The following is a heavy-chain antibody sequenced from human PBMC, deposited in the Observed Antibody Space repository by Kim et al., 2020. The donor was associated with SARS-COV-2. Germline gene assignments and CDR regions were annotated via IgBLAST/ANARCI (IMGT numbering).Heavy chain of an antibody. V-gene: IGHV4-39*01. CDR2: IHKTGST. CDR3: SRHIGTGSNWKFNWFDP. J-gene: IGHJ5*02. D-gene: IGHD1-20*01. CDR1: DDSVNSGAYY. Sequence: SETLSLTCTVSDDSVNSGAYYWAWIRQPPGKGLEWLGSIHKTGSTIANPSLRSRVSMFVDTSKNQFSLRLKSVTAADGAVYYCSRHIGTGSNWKFNWFDPWGQGTLVTVSS.